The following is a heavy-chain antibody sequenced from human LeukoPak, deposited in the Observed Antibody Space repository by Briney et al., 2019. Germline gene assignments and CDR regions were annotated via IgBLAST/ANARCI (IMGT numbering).Heavy chain of an antibody. CDR3: ARGILGPPGVTGSHGI. CDR2: IYYSGST. V-gene: IGHV4-61*01. Sequence: KTSETLSLTCIVSGGSVSSDTYYWSWIRQPPGKGLEWIGYIYYSGSTNYNPSLKSRVTISVDTSKNQFSLKLSSVTAADTAVYYCARGILGPPGVTGSHGIWGQGTMVTVSS. CDR1: GGSVSSDTYY. D-gene: IGHD3-10*01. J-gene: IGHJ3*02.